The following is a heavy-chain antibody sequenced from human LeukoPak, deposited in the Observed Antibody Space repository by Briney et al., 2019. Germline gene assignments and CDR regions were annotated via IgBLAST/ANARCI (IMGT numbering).Heavy chain of an antibody. CDR1: GYSISSGGYA. CDR2: RYHSGST. CDR3: ARGGRVWFGELFHRYYFDY. V-gene: IGHV4-30-2*01. Sequence: SETLSLTCAVSGYSISSGGYAWGWIRQPRGKGLEWIGYRYHSGSTYYNPSLKSRVTISVDRSTTQFSLKLSSVTAADTAVYYCARGGRVWFGELFHRYYFDYWGQGTLVTVSS. J-gene: IGHJ4*02. D-gene: IGHD3-10*01.